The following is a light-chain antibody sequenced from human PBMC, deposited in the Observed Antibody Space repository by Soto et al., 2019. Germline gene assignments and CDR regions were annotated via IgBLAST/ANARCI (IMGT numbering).Light chain of an antibody. V-gene: IGKV1-33*01. J-gene: IGKJ2*01. CDR3: QQYASLPPGFT. CDR1: QDISNY. CDR2: DAS. Sequence: DIQMTQSPSSLSASVGDRVTITCQASQDISNYLNWYQQKPGKAPKLLIYDASNLETGVPSRFSGSGSGTDFTFTISSLQPEDIATYYCQQYASLPPGFTFGQGTKLEMK.